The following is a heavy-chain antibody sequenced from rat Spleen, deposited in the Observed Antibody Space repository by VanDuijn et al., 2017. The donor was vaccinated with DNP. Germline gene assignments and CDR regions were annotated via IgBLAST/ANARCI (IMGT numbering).Heavy chain of an antibody. Sequence: EVQLQESGPGLVKPSQSLSLTCSVTGYSITSNYWGWIRKFPGNKMEWMAYISYSGGTNYNPFLKSRISITRDTSKNQFFLHLNSLTTEDTATYYCARWVRYFDSWGQGTLVTVSS. D-gene: IGHD2-1*01. V-gene: IGHV3-1*01. CDR1: GYSITSNY. CDR2: ISYSGGT. J-gene: IGHJ3*01. CDR3: ARWVRYFDS.